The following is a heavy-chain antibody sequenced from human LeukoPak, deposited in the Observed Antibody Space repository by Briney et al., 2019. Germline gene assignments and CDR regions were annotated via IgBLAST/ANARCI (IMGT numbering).Heavy chain of an antibody. CDR2: IYPGDSDT. J-gene: IGHJ3*01. CDR1: GYSFTNFW. V-gene: IGHV5-51*01. Sequence: GESLKISCKGSGYSFTNFWIGWVRQMPGKGLEWMGIIYPGDSDTRYSPSFQGQVTISADKSISTAYLKWSSLKASDTAMYYCATIYCSGGSCYSGDAFDFWGQGTMVTVSS. CDR3: ATIYCSGGSCYSGDAFDF. D-gene: IGHD2-15*01.